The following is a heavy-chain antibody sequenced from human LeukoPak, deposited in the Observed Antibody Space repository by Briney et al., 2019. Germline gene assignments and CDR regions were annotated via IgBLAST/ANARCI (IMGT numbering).Heavy chain of an antibody. CDR1: GFTVSSNY. CDR3: ARIGGYCSGGSCYYGEVDY. J-gene: IGHJ4*02. V-gene: IGHV3-66*01. Sequence: TGGSLRLSCAASGFTVSSNYMSWVRQAPGKGLEWVSVIYSGGSTYYADSVKGRFTISRDNSKNTLYLQMNSLRAEDTAVYYCARIGGYCSGGSCYYGEVDYWGQGTLVTVSS. D-gene: IGHD2-15*01. CDR2: IYSGGST.